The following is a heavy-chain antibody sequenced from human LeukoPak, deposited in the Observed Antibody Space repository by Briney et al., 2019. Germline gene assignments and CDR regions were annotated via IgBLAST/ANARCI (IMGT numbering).Heavy chain of an antibody. D-gene: IGHD2-15*01. Sequence: GESLKISCKGSGYSFTSYWIGWVRQMPGKGLEWMGIIYPGDSDTRYSPSFQGQVTISADKSIRTAYLQWSSLKASDTAMYYCARPFCSGGSCYSFYFDYWGQGTLVTVSS. V-gene: IGHV5-51*01. CDR1: GYSFTSYW. CDR3: ARPFCSGGSCYSFYFDY. J-gene: IGHJ4*02. CDR2: IYPGDSDT.